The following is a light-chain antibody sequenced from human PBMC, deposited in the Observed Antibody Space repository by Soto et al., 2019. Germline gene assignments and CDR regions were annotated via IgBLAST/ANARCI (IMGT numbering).Light chain of an antibody. CDR2: GVT. V-gene: IGLV2-14*01. J-gene: IGLJ1*01. CDR1: RTDVGGSKY. Sequence: QSVLTQPASVSGSPGQSITISCTGNRTDVGGSKYVSWYQQHPGKAPRLIIYGVTNRPSGVSNRFSGSKTGNTASLTISGLQAEDEADYYCSSYSGTNNYVFGTGTKVTVL. CDR3: SSYSGTNNYV.